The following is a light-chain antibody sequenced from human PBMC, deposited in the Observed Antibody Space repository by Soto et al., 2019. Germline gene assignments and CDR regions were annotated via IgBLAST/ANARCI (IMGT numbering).Light chain of an antibody. CDR2: SAS. CDR3: QMVKTAPLT. Sequence: DIHMTQSPSYLSASVGYRVTITCRASQDISGYLAWYQQKPGKVHKLLIYSASTLQSGVPSRFSGSGSGTDFTLTINSLQPEDVATYYCQMVKTAPLTFVQWTRLEIK. CDR1: QDISGY. J-gene: IGKJ5*01. V-gene: IGKV1-27*01.